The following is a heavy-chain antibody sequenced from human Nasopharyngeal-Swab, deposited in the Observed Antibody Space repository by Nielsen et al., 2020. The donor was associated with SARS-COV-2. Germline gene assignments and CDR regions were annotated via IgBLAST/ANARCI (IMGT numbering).Heavy chain of an antibody. V-gene: IGHV4-4*02. CDR2: INHSGST. Sequence: GSLRLSCAVSGGSISSSNWWSWIRQPPGKGLEWIGEINHSGSTNYNPSLKSRVTISVDTSKNQFSLKLSSVTAADTAVYYCARAGAYCSSTSCYIDYWGQGTLVTVSS. CDR3: ARAGAYCSSTSCYIDY. J-gene: IGHJ4*02. D-gene: IGHD2-2*02. CDR1: GGSISSSNW.